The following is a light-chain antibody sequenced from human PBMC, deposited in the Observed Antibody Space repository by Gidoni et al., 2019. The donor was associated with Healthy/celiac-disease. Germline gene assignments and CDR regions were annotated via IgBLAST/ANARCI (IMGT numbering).Light chain of an antibody. V-gene: IGKV1-33*01. CDR2: DAS. CDR3: QQYDNLPLT. Sequence: DIQMTQSPSSLSASVGDRVTITCQASQDISNYLNWYQQKPGKAPKLLIYDASNLETGVPSRFSGSGSGTDFTFTISSLQAEDIATYYCQQYDNLPLTFGGXTKLEIK. J-gene: IGKJ4*01. CDR1: QDISNY.